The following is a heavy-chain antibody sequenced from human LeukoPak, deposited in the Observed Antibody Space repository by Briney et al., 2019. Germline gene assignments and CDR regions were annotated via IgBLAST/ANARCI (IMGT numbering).Heavy chain of an antibody. CDR1: GFTFSSYG. J-gene: IGHJ4*02. D-gene: IGHD3-22*01. V-gene: IGHV3-30*03. CDR2: ISYDGSDR. Sequence: GRSLRLSCAASGFTFSSYGMHWVRQAPGKGLEWVAVISYDGSDRYYADSVKGRFTISRDNSKNTLYLQMNSLRAEDTAVYYCARVSGYYYVDFDYWGQGTLVTVSS. CDR3: ARVSGYYYVDFDY.